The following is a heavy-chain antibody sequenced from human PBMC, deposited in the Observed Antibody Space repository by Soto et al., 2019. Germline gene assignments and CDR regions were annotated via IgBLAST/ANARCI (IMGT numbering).Heavy chain of an antibody. V-gene: IGHV2-70*01. Sequence: GSGPTLVNPTQTLTLTCTFSGFSLSTSGMCVSWIRQPPGKALEWLALIDWDDDKYYSTSLKTRLTISKDTSKNQVVLTMTNMDPVDTATYYCARIIGSPYYYYGMDVWGKGTTVTVSS. CDR1: GFSLSTSGMC. CDR2: IDWDDDK. CDR3: ARIIGSPYYYYGMDV. J-gene: IGHJ6*04. D-gene: IGHD1-26*01.